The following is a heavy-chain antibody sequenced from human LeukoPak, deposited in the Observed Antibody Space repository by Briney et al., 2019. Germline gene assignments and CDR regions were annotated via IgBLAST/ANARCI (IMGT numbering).Heavy chain of an antibody. V-gene: IGHV3-11*01. CDR3: AKDTNWGSGNWFDP. D-gene: IGHD7-27*01. CDR2: ISRSGTTK. J-gene: IGHJ5*02. CDR1: GFTFSDSY. Sequence: SGGSLRLSCAASGFTFSDSYMSWIRQAPGKGLEWVSYISRSGTTKYYADSVKGRFTISRDNAKKSLYLQMNSLRAEDTAVYYCAKDTNWGSGNWFDPWGQGTLVTVSS.